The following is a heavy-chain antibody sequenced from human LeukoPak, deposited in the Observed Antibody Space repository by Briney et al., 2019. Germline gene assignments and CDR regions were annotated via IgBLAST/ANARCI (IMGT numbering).Heavy chain of an antibody. J-gene: IGHJ4*02. V-gene: IGHV3-30*02. CDR1: GFTFSSYG. CDR3: AKGDFWSGYYRVVDY. Sequence: GGSLRLSCAASGFTFSSYGMHWVRQAPGKGLEWVAFIRYDGSNKYYADSVKGRFTISRDNSKNTLYLQMNSLRAEDTAVYYCAKGDFWSGYYRVVDYWGQGTLVTVS. D-gene: IGHD3-3*01. CDR2: IRYDGSNK.